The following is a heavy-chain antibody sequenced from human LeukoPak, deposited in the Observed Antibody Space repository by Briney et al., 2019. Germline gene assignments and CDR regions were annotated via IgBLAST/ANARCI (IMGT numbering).Heavy chain of an antibody. D-gene: IGHD3-3*01. CDR1: GGSISSSNW. J-gene: IGHJ4*02. CDR2: IYHSGST. V-gene: IGHV4-4*02. Sequence: PSETLSLTCAVSGGSISSSNWWSWVRQPPGKGLEWIGEIYHSGSTNYNPSLKSRVTISVDKSKNQFSLKLSSVTAADTAVYYCARGAEITIFGVVPYYFDYWGQGALVTVSS. CDR3: ARGAEITIFGVVPYYFDY.